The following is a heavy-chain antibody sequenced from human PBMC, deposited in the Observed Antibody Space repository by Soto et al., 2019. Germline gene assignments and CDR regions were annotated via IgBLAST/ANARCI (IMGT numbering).Heavy chain of an antibody. CDR1: GFTFSSYA. V-gene: IGHV3-30*09. CDR3: ASGRLRYNWNDFPNDYCDMVV. J-gene: IGHJ6*02. CDR2: LSYDGSNK. D-gene: IGHD1-1*01. Sequence: QVQLVESGGGVVQPGRSLRLSCAASGFTFSSYAMHWVRQAPGNGLEWVVVLSYDGSNKYYADSVKGRFAISRDNSKDTLYLQMNSLSAEDTAVYYCASGRLRYNWNDFPNDYCDMVVGGQGTTVAVSS.